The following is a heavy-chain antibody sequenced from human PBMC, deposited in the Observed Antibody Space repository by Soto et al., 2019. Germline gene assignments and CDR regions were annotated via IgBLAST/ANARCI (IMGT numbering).Heavy chain of an antibody. D-gene: IGHD5-12*01. J-gene: IGHJ4*02. CDR2: ISYDVSNK. CDR1: GFTFSSYG. Sequence: QVQLVESGGGVGQPGRSLRLSCAASGFTFSSYGMHWVRQAPGKGLEWVAVISYDVSNKYYADSVKGRFTISRDNSKNTLYLQMNSLRAEDTAVYYCAKDWAMATMGDYWGQGTLVTVSS. V-gene: IGHV3-30*18. CDR3: AKDWAMATMGDY.